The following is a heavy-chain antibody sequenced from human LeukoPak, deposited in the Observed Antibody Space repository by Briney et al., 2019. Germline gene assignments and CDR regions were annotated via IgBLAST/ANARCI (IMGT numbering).Heavy chain of an antibody. Sequence: PGESLRLSCAASGFTFSSYGMHWVRQAPGKGLEWVAVISSDGSNKYYADSVKGRFTISRDNSKNTQYVQMNSLRAEDTALYYCAKDRTDYYMDVWGKGTTVTVSS. V-gene: IGHV3-30*18. CDR3: AKDRTDYYMDV. J-gene: IGHJ6*03. CDR2: ISSDGSNK. CDR1: GFTFSSYG.